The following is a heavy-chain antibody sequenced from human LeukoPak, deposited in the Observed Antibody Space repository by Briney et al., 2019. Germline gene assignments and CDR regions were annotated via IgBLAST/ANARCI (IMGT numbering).Heavy chain of an antibody. CDR3: ASEIIFGSFDY. Sequence: GGSLRLSCAASGFTFSSYAMHWVRQAPGKGLGWVAVISYDGSNKYYADSVKGRFTISRDNSKNTLYLQMNSLRAEDTAVYYCASEIIFGSFDYWGQGTLVTVSS. J-gene: IGHJ4*02. V-gene: IGHV3-30*04. CDR1: GFTFSSYA. CDR2: ISYDGSNK. D-gene: IGHD3-3*01.